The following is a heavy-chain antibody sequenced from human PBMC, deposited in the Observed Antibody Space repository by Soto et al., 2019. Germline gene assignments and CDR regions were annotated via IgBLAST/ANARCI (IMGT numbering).Heavy chain of an antibody. D-gene: IGHD5-18*01. CDR2: ILYTGST. CDR1: GDSISSSSYY. CDR3: ARHFGGYSYGYVFDS. Sequence: QLHLQESGPGLVKPSETLSLMCTVSGDSISSSSYYWGWVRQPPGKGLEWIGSILYTGSTFYNPSLYRRVTISVDTSNNQFSLKMSSVTAADTAVYYCARHFGGYSYGYVFDSWGQGALVTVSS. J-gene: IGHJ4*02. V-gene: IGHV4-39*01.